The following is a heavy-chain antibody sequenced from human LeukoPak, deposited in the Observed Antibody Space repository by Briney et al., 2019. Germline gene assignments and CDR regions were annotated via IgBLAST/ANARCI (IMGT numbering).Heavy chain of an antibody. CDR3: ARTIIVGATSYYFDY. D-gene: IGHD1-26*01. CDR1: GGSISSYY. CDR2: ISYSGST. Sequence: SETLSLTCTVSGGSISSYYWSWIRQPPGKGLEWIGYISYSGSTNYNPSLKGRVTMSVDTSKSQFSLKLSSVTAADTAVYYCARTIIVGATSYYFDYWGQGTLVTVSS. V-gene: IGHV4-59*08. J-gene: IGHJ4*02.